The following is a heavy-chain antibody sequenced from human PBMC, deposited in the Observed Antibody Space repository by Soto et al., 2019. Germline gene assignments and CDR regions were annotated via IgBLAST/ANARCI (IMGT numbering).Heavy chain of an antibody. CDR1: GGTFSSYT. CDR3: ATHYYDSSGYYYVVAFDI. CDR2: IIPILGIA. D-gene: IGHD3-22*01. V-gene: IGHV1-69*02. Sequence: ASVKVSCKASGGTFSSYTISWVRQAPGQGLEWMGRIIPILGIANYAQKFQGRVTITADKSTNTAYMELSSLRSEDTAVYYCATHYYDSSGYYYVVAFDIWGQGTMVTVSS. J-gene: IGHJ3*02.